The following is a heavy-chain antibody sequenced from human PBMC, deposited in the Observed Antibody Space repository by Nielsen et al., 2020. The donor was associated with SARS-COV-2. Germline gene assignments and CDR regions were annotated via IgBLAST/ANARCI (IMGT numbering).Heavy chain of an antibody. CDR2: INHSGST. Sequence: SETLSLTCAVYGGSFSGYYWSWIRQPPGKGLEWIGEINHSGSTYYNPSLKSRVTISVDTSKNQFSLKLSSVTAADTAVYYCARVVAATQFLDYWGQGTLVTVSS. CDR3: ARVVAATQFLDY. D-gene: IGHD2-15*01. CDR1: GGSFSGYY. V-gene: IGHV4-34*01. J-gene: IGHJ4*02.